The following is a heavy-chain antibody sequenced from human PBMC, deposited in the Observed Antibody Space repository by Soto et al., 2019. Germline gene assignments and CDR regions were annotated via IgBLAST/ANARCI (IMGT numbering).Heavy chain of an antibody. V-gene: IGHV4-31*03. CDR3: ARCSLVVVPAPGFDP. Sequence: SETLSLTCTVSGGSISSGGYYWSWIRQHPGKGLEWIGYIYYSGTTYYNPSLKSRVTISVDTSKNQFSLKLSSVSAADTALYYRARCSLVVVPAPGFDPWGRGTLVTVSS. D-gene: IGHD2-2*01. CDR1: GGSISSGGYY. CDR2: IYYSGTT. J-gene: IGHJ5*02.